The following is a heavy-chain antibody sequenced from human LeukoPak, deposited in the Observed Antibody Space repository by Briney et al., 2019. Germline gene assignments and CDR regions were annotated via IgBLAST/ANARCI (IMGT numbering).Heavy chain of an antibody. Sequence: SETLSLTCAVYGGSFSGYFWSWIRQPPGKGLEWIGEINHSGSTNYNPSLKSRVTISVDTSKNQFSLKLSSVTAADTAVYYCVTDYGGNRYFDYWGQGTLVTVSS. CDR2: INHSGST. CDR3: VTDYGGNRYFDY. V-gene: IGHV4-34*01. J-gene: IGHJ4*02. CDR1: GGSFSGYF. D-gene: IGHD4-23*01.